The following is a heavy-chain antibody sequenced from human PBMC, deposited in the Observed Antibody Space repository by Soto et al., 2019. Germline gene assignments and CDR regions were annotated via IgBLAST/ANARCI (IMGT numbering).Heavy chain of an antibody. Sequence: SETLSRTCTVSGGSISSYYWSWIRQPPGKGLEWIGYIYYSGSTNYNPSLKSRVTISVDTSKNQFSLKLSSVSAADTAVYYCARHVGGFPVAPFDFWGQGTLVTVSS. D-gene: IGHD3-16*01. CDR3: ARHVGGFPVAPFDF. V-gene: IGHV4-59*08. J-gene: IGHJ4*02. CDR2: IYYSGST. CDR1: GGSISSYY.